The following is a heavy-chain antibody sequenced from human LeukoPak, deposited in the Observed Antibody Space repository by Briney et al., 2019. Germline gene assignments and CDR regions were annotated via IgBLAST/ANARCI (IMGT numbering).Heavy chain of an antibody. V-gene: IGHV3-74*01. Sequence: GGSLRLSCAASGFTFSSYWMHWVRQAPGKGLVWDSRINTDGSSTSYEDSVKGRFTISRDNAKNTLYLQMNSLRAEDTAVYYCVRVSGSYYAAGAFDIWGQGTMVTVSS. CDR1: GFTFSSYW. D-gene: IGHD1-26*01. CDR2: INTDGSST. CDR3: VRVSGSYYAAGAFDI. J-gene: IGHJ3*02.